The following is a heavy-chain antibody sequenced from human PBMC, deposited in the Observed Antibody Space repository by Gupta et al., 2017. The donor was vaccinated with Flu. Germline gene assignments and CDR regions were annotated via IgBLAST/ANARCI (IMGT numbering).Heavy chain of an antibody. CDR3: ARSLGSTSWDDVFDI. D-gene: IGHD2-2*01. V-gene: IGHV1-3*04. Sequence: IRWVRQSPGQRLEWMGWINTDNGNTKYSQKFQGRVTIIRYTSASTVYLELSSLTSEDTAIYYCARSLGSTSWDDVFDIWGQGTTVTVSS. CDR2: INTDNGNT. J-gene: IGHJ3*02.